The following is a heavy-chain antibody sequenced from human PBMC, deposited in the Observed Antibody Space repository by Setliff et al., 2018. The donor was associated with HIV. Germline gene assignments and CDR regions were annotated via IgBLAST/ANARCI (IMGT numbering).Heavy chain of an antibody. V-gene: IGHV3-20*04. D-gene: IGHD6-19*01. CDR2: ITWNGGST. Sequence: GGSLRLSCAASGFTFDDYGMSWVRQAPGKGLEWVPGITWNGGSTGYADSVKGRFTISRDNAKNSLYVQMSSLRAEDTALYYCARVSMSSAAHWYFDLWGRGTLVTVSS. J-gene: IGHJ2*01. CDR1: GFTFDDYG. CDR3: ARVSMSSAAHWYFDL.